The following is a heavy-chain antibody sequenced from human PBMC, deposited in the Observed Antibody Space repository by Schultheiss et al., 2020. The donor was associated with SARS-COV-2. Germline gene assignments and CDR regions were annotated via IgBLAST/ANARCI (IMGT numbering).Heavy chain of an antibody. CDR3: ARGLFYSNWFDP. J-gene: IGHJ5*02. CDR2: INHSGRT. CDR1: GGSISSSNW. V-gene: IGHV4-4*02. Sequence: SETLSLTCAVSGGSISSSNWWSWIRQPPGKGLEWIGEINHSGRTNYNPSLKSRVTISVDTSKNQFSLKLNSVTAADTAFYYCARGLFYSNWFDPWGQGALVTVSS. D-gene: IGHD3-9*01.